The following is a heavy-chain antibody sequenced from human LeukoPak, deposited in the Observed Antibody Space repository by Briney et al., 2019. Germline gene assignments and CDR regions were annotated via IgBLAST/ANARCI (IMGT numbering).Heavy chain of an antibody. CDR1: GGTFSSYA. CDR3: ARDWGYYYGSGSYFDY. V-gene: IGHV1-69*04. J-gene: IGHJ4*02. D-gene: IGHD3-10*01. CDR2: IIPILGIA. Sequence: SVKASCKASGGTFSSYAISWVRQVPGQGLEWMGRIIPILGIANYAQKFQGRVTITADKSTSTAYMELSSLRSEDTAVYYCARDWGYYYGSGSYFDYWGQGTLVTVSS.